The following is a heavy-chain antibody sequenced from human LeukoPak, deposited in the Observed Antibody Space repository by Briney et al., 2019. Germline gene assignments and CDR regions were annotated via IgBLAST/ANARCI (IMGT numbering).Heavy chain of an antibody. CDR1: GFTFSDYY. Sequence: HPGGSLRLSCAASGFTFSDYYMTWIRQAPGKVLEWVSGMSGSGGSTYYADSVKGRFTISRDDSKNTLFLQMNSLRAEDTAIYYCARSGYTSGTGKFDNWGQGTLVTVSS. CDR2: MSGSGGST. CDR3: ARSGYTSGTGKFDN. V-gene: IGHV3-23*01. J-gene: IGHJ4*02. D-gene: IGHD6-19*01.